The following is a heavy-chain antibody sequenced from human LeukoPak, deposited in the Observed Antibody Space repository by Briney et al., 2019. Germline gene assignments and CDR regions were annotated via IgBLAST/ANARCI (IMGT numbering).Heavy chain of an antibody. Sequence: GGSLRLSCAASGFTFSSYWMSWVRQAPGKGLEWVANMNRDGSEKNYVDSIKGRFTISRDNAANSLYLQMNSLRVEDTAVYYCARDGGIIRFGGQDVWGQGTTVIVSS. CDR3: ARDGGIIRFGGQDV. CDR1: GFTFSSYW. D-gene: IGHD3-16*01. CDR2: MNRDGSEK. J-gene: IGHJ6*02. V-gene: IGHV3-7*01.